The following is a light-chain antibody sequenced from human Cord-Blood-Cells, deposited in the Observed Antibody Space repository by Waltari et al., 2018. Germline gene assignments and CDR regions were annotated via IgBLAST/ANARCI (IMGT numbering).Light chain of an antibody. V-gene: IGKV4-1*01. CDR2: WAS. CDR3: QQYYSTPYT. CDR1: QSVLYSSNNKNY. Sequence: DIVMPQSPDSLDVALGERATIHCKSSQSVLYSSNNKNYLAWYQQKPGQPPKLLIYWASTRESGVPDRFSGSGSGTDFTLTISSLQAEDVAVYYCQQYYSTPYTFGQGTKLEIK. J-gene: IGKJ2*01.